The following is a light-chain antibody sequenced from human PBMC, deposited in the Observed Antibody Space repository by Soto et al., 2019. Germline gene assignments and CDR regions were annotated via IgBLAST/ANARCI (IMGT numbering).Light chain of an antibody. CDR1: QSVRSSY. J-gene: IGKJ1*01. V-gene: IGKV3-20*01. Sequence: ELSLTQSPCTLSLSPGEIATLSCGASQSVRSSYLAWYQQKTGQAPRLLIYGASGRATGIPDRFSGSGSGTDFTLTISRLEPEDFAVYYCQQYGSSRTFGQGTKVDI. CDR3: QQYGSSRT. CDR2: GAS.